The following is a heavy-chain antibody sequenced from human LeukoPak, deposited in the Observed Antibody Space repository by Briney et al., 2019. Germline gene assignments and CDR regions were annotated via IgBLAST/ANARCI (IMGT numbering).Heavy chain of an antibody. J-gene: IGHJ6*03. V-gene: IGHV4-4*09. D-gene: IGHD1-26*01. Sequence: SETLSLTCTVSGGSISSYYWNWIRQPPGKGLEWIGYIYTSGSTNYNPSLKSRVTISVDTSKNQFSLKLSSVTAADTAVYYCAREREGRSLGPSHYYYYYYMDVWGKGTTVTVSS. CDR3: AREREGRSLGPSHYYYYYYMDV. CDR1: GGSISSYY. CDR2: IYTSGST.